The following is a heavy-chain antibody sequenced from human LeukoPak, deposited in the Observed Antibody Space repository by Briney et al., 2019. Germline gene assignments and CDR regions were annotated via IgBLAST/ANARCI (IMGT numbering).Heavy chain of an antibody. CDR3: AGLLRGGRDTPMVTMIVVRAKSGAFDI. J-gene: IGHJ3*02. CDR1: GGSFSGYY. V-gene: IGHV4-34*01. Sequence: SETLSLTCAVYGGSFSGYYWSWIRQPPGKGLEWIGEINHSGGTNYNPSLKSRVTISVDTSKNQFSLKLSSVTAADTAVYYCAGLLRGGRDTPMVTMIVVRAKSGAFDIWGQGTMVTVSS. CDR2: INHSGGT. D-gene: IGHD3-22*01.